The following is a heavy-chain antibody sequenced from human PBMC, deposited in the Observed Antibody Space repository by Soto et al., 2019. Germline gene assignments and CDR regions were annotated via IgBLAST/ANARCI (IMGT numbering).Heavy chain of an antibody. CDR1: GFTFSSYS. CDR2: ISSRTTYI. Sequence: GGSLRLSCAASGFTFSSYSMNWVRQAPGKGLEWVSSISSRTTYIYYADSVKGQFTISRDNAKNALYLQMNSLRAEDTAVYYCARDPRPVAGPYYFYYGMDVWGQGTTVTVSS. V-gene: IGHV3-21*01. D-gene: IGHD6-19*01. CDR3: ARDPRPVAGPYYFYYGMDV. J-gene: IGHJ6*02.